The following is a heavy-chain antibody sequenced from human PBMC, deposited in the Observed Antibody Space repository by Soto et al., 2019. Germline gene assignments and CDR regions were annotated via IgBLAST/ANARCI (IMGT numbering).Heavy chain of an antibody. CDR2: FFHSGSS. V-gene: IGHV4-4*02. CDR1: GGCISNNNW. CDR3: ARSFGSGFWSGSYYFDS. Sequence: SESLSLTCAVSGGCISNNNWWSWVRQPPRKGLERTVEFFHSGSSNYKPSLKSRVTISVDKSKNQFSLKLSSVTAADTAVYYCARSFGSGFWSGSYYFDSWGQGTLVTVS. D-gene: IGHD3-3*01. J-gene: IGHJ4*02.